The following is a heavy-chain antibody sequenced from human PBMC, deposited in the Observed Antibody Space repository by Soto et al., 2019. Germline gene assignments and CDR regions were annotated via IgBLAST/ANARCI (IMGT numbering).Heavy chain of an antibody. Sequence: QVQLVESGGGVVQPGRSLRLSCAASGFTFSSYGMHWVRQAPGKGLAWVAVISYDGSNKYYADSVKGRFTISRDNSKNTLYQQMNSLRAEDTAVYYCAKDRITIFWGLYGMDVWGQGTTVTVSS. CDR1: GFTFSSYG. CDR2: ISYDGSNK. J-gene: IGHJ6*02. CDR3: AKDRITIFWGLYGMDV. V-gene: IGHV3-30*18. D-gene: IGHD3-9*01.